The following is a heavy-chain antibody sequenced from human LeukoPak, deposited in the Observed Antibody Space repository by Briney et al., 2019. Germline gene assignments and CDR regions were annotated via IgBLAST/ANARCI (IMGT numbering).Heavy chain of an antibody. CDR2: ISGSGGST. CDR3: AKAGSDFWSGDRWFDP. D-gene: IGHD3-3*01. J-gene: IGHJ5*02. CDR1: GFTFSSYA. Sequence: GGSLRPSCAASGFTFSSYAMSWVRQAPGKGLEWVSAISGSGGSTYYADSVKGRFTISRDNSKNTLYLQMNSLRAEDTAVYYCAKAGSDFWSGDRWFDPWGQGTLVTVSS. V-gene: IGHV3-23*01.